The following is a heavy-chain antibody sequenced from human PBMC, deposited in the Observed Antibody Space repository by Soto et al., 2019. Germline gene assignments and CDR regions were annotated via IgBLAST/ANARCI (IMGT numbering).Heavy chain of an antibody. CDR3: TTGSVEGY. CDR2: IKTKTQGETT. D-gene: IGHD1-26*01. V-gene: IGHV3-15*07. Sequence: EVQLVESGGGLVKPGGSLRLSCAASGFTISGAWMNWVRQAPGKGLEWVGRIKTKTQGETTDYAAPVKGRFTISRDDSENTLSLHMKSLKIEDTAVYYCTTGSVEGYWGQGTLVTVSS. J-gene: IGHJ4*02. CDR1: GFTISGAW.